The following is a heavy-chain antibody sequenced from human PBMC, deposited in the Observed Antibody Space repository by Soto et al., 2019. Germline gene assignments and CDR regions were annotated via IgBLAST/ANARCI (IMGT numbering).Heavy chain of an antibody. CDR3: ARGSTYYYDSSGYYIHYFDY. CDR1: AFTFSTYW. V-gene: IGHV3-7*03. CDR2: IKQDGSEK. J-gene: IGHJ4*02. Sequence: EVQLVESGGGLVQPGGSLRLSCAASAFTFSTYWMSWVRQAPGKGLEWVANIKQDGSEKYYVDSVKGRFTISRDNAKNSMYLQMNSLRAEDTAVYYCARGSTYYYDSSGYYIHYFDYWGQGTLVTVSS. D-gene: IGHD3-22*01.